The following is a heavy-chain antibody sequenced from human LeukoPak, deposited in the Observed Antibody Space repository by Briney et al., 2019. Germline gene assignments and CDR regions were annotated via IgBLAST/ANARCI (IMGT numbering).Heavy chain of an antibody. CDR1: GFTFSSYA. CDR3: AKGDQFNDGSGIYSDWFAP. V-gene: IGHV3-23*01. J-gene: IGHJ5*02. Sequence: GWSLRLSCAASGFTFSSYAMSWVGQATGKGLGWVSRISGSGGGTYYADSVKGRFTISRDNSKNSQYLKMNSLRAEDTTEYYCAKGDQFNDGSGIYSDWFAPLGQGTVVTVSS. CDR2: ISGSGGGT. D-gene: IGHD3-10*01.